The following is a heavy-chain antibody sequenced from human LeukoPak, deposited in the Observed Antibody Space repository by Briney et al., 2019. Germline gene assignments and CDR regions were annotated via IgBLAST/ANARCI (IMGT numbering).Heavy chain of an antibody. D-gene: IGHD2-2*02. V-gene: IGHV4-38-2*02. CDR1: GFSIRSGYY. Sequence: SETLSLTCTVSGFSIRSGYYWGWIRQPPGKGLEWIASIYHSVNTHYNPSLTSRVTISVDTSKNQFSLTLTSVTAEDTAVYYCARDECPLWSISCHRGFDPWGQGLLVTVSS. CDR2: IYHSVNT. J-gene: IGHJ5*02. CDR3: ARDECPLWSISCHRGFDP.